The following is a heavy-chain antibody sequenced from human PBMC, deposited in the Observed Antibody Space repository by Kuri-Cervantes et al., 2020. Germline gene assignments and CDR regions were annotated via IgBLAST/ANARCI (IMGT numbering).Heavy chain of an antibody. V-gene: IGHV4-59*12. D-gene: IGHD6-6*01. CDR1: GGSISSYY. CDR2: IYYSGST. Sequence: SETLSLTCTVSGGSISSYYWSWIRQPPGKGLEWIGYIYYSGSTNYNPSLKSRVTISVDTSKNQFSLKLSSVTAADTAVYYCARAVNSSSSVFVFRAGYFDYWGQGTLVTVSS. CDR3: ARAVNSSSSVFVFRAGYFDY. J-gene: IGHJ4*02.